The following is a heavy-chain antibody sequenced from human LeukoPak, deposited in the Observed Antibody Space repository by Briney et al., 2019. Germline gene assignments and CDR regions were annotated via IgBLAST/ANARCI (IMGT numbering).Heavy chain of an antibody. V-gene: IGHV3-23*01. D-gene: IGHD3-22*01. J-gene: IGHJ4*02. Sequence: GGSLRLSCAASGFTFRSHGMTWVRQAPGKGLEYVSSISGSGGNTYYADSVKGRFTISRDNSKNTLFLQMNSLRAEDTAVYYCARGPYYDSSGYSYFDYWGQGTLVTVSS. CDR1: GFTFRSHG. CDR3: ARGPYYDSSGYSYFDY. CDR2: ISGSGGNT.